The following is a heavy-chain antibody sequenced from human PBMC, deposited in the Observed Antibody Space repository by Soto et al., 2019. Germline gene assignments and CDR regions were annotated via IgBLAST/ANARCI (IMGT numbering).Heavy chain of an antibody. D-gene: IGHD2-2*02. J-gene: IGHJ4*02. CDR3: AKDTSPYCSSTSCYTAFDY. CDR1: GFTFSSYA. CDR2: ISGSGGST. Sequence: LRLSCAASGFTFSSYAMSWVRQAPGKGLEWVSAISGSGGSTYYADSVKGRFTISRDNSKNTLYLQMNSLRAEDTAVYYCAKDTSPYCSSTSCYTAFDYWGKGTLVTVSS. V-gene: IGHV3-23*01.